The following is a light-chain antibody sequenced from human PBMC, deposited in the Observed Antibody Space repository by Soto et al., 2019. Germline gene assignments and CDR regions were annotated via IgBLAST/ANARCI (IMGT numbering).Light chain of an antibody. Sequence: SVVAQPPPPSGSPGQSVTPSCTGTSSDVGGYNYVSWYQQHPGKAPKLMIYEVNKRPSGGPDRFSGSRSGNTASLTVSGLQAEDEADYYCSPYAGTPFVFGTGTKVTVL. V-gene: IGLV2-8*01. J-gene: IGLJ1*01. CDR2: EVN. CDR1: SSDVGGYNY. CDR3: SPYAGTPFV.